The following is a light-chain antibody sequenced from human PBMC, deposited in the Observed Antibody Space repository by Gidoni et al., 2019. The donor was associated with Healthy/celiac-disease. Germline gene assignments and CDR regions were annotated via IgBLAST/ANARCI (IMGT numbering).Light chain of an antibody. CDR2: AAS. Sequence: DIQMTQSPSSLSAYVGDRVTITCRASQSISSYLNWYQQKPGKAPKLLSYAASSLQSGVPSSFSGSGSGTDFTLTISSLQPEDFATYYCQQSYITPTFGQGTKVEIK. CDR3: QQSYITPT. J-gene: IGKJ1*01. V-gene: IGKV1-39*01. CDR1: QSISSY.